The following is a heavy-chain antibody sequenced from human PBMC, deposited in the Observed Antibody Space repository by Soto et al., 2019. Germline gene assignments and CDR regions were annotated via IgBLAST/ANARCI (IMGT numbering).Heavy chain of an antibody. Sequence: GGSLRLSCAASGFTFSSYAMSWVRQAPGKGLEWVSAISGSGGSTYYADSVKGRFTIPRDNSKNTLYLQMNSLRAEDTAVYYCAKPGVFGELLRYFGYWGQGTLVTVSS. CDR3: AKPGVFGELLRYFGY. J-gene: IGHJ4*02. CDR2: ISGSGGST. V-gene: IGHV3-23*01. CDR1: GFTFSSYA. D-gene: IGHD3-10*02.